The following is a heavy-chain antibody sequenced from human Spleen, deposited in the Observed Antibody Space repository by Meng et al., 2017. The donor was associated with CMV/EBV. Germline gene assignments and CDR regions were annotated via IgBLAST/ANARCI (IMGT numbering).Heavy chain of an antibody. CDR1: GFSFSSYW. J-gene: IGHJ6*02. V-gene: IGHV3-74*01. D-gene: IGHD3-10*01. Sequence: GESLKISCAASGFSFSSYWMYWVRQAPGKGLIWVSLINSDGGSTTYADSVKGRFTISRDNAKNTLYLQMNSLRAEDTAVYYCAKSPYYYVSGDYYYGMDVWGQGTTVTVSS. CDR2: INSDGGST. CDR3: AKSPYYYVSGDYYYGMDV.